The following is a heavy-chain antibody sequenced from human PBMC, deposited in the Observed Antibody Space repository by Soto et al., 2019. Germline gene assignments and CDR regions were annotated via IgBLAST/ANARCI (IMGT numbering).Heavy chain of an antibody. CDR2: IYYSGST. Sequence: QLQLQESGPGLVKPSETLSLTCTVSGGSISSSSYYWGWIRQPPGKGLEWIGSIYYSGSTYYNPSLKSRVTTPVDTSKNQFSLKLSSVTAADTAVYYCARQTYAGGFGESNWFDPWGQGTLVTVSS. CDR1: GGSISSSSYY. V-gene: IGHV4-39*01. J-gene: IGHJ5*02. D-gene: IGHD3-10*01. CDR3: ARQTYAGGFGESNWFDP.